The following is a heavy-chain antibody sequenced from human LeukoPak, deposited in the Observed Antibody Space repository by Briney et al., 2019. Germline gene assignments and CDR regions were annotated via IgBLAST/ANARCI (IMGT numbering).Heavy chain of an antibody. CDR1: GGSISSYY. CDR2: IYYSGST. J-gene: IGHJ4*02. CDR3: AKDKSCSTVSCYVGY. V-gene: IGHV4-59*01. Sequence: SETLSLTCTVSGGSISSYYWSWIRQPPGKGLEWIGYIYYSGSTNYNPSLKSRVTISVDTSKNQFSLKLSSVTAADTAVYYCAKDKSCSTVSCYVGYWGQGTLVTVSS. D-gene: IGHD2-2*01.